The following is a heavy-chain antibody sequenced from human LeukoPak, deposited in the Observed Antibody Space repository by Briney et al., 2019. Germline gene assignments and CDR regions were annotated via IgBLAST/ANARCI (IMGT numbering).Heavy chain of an antibody. CDR2: IFYSGST. CDR3: ARGRGTMVRGGSRNWFDP. Sequence: KPSETLSLTCTVSSGSISTSNYYWGWVRQPPGKALEWIGNIFYSGSTYYSPSLKSRVTISLDTSRNQFSLKLNSVTAADTAVYYCARGRGTMVRGGSRNWFDPWGQGTLVTVSS. CDR1: SGSISTSNYY. D-gene: IGHD3-10*01. J-gene: IGHJ5*02. V-gene: IGHV4-39*07.